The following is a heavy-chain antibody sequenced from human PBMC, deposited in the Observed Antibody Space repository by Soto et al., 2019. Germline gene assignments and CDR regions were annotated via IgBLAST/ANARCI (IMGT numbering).Heavy chain of an antibody. CDR1: GYTLTSYY. CDR2: INPSGGST. J-gene: IGHJ2*01. Sequence: ASVKVSCKASGYTLTSYYMHWVRQAPGQGLEWMGIINPSGGSTSYAQKFQGRVTMTRDTSTSTVYMELSSLRSEDTAVYYCARGRGMVRGAGYWYFDLWGRGTLVTVSS. V-gene: IGHV1-46*01. CDR3: ARGRGMVRGAGYWYFDL. D-gene: IGHD3-10*01.